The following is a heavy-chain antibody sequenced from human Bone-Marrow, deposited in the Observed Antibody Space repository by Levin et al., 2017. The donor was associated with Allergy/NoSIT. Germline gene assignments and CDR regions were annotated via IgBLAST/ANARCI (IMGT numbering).Heavy chain of an antibody. Sequence: SETLSLTCSVSGGSINSGDHFWSWVRQPPGTGLEWIGYIYYSRSTSYSPPLKSRLTISVDTSKNQFSLKLNSVTAADPAVYFCARPGPVAAMTGYYFDSWGQGTLVTVSS. CDR3: ARPGPVAAMTGYYFDS. J-gene: IGHJ4*02. V-gene: IGHV4-30-4*01. CDR2: IYYSRST. D-gene: IGHD3-9*01. CDR1: GGSINSGDHF.